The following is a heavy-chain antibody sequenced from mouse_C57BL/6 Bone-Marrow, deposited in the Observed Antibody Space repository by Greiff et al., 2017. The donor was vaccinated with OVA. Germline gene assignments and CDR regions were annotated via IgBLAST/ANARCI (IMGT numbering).Heavy chain of an antibody. D-gene: IGHD1-1*01. J-gene: IGHJ1*03. Sequence: VQLQQPGAELVKPGASVKMSCKASGYTFTSYWITWVKQRPGQGLEWIGDIYPGSGSTNYNEKFKSKATLTVDTSSSTAYMQLSSLTSEDSAVYYCARYYGSSRYFDVWGTGTTVTVSS. CDR1: GYTFTSYW. CDR3: ARYYGSSRYFDV. V-gene: IGHV1-55*01. CDR2: IYPGSGST.